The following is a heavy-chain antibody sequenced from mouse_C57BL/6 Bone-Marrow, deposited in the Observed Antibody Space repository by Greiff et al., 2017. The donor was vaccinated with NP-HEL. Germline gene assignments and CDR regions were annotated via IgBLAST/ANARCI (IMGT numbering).Heavy chain of an antibody. CDR3: ARRGYDGYYPRYFDY. CDR1: GYTFTDYN. CDR2: INPNNGGT. D-gene: IGHD2-3*01. Sequence: EVQLQQSGPELVKPGASVKIPCKASGYTFTDYNMDWVKQSHGKSLEWIGDINPNNGGTIYNQKFKGKATLTVDKSSSTAYMELRSLTSEDTAVYYCARRGYDGYYPRYFDYWGQGTTLTVSS. V-gene: IGHV1-18*01. J-gene: IGHJ2*01.